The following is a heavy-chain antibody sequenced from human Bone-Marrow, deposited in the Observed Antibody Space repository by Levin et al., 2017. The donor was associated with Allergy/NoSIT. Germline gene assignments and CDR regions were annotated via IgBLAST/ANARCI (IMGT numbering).Heavy chain of an antibody. CDR1: GLSVSGNF. V-gene: IGHV3-53*01. CDR2: MYSGGST. CDR3: ARTGYGDYVGY. J-gene: IGHJ4*02. Sequence: GGSLRLSCAASGLSVSGNFMSWVRQTPGKKLEWISVMYSGGSTYYADSVKGRFTISRDNSKNTVYLQMNSLRAEDTAVYYCARTGYGDYVGYWGQGTLVTVSS. D-gene: IGHD4-17*01.